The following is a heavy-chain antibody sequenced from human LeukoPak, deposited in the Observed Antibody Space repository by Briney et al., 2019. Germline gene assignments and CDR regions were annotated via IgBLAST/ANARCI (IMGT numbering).Heavy chain of an antibody. D-gene: IGHD3-10*01. Sequence: PGGSLRLSCAASGFTFSSYNMNWVRQAPGKGLEWVSSITSSNYIYYADSVKGRFTISRDNAKNSLYLQMNSLRAEDTTVYYCARDCWDYGSGSYCGIDYWGQGTLVTVSS. CDR1: GFTFSSYN. V-gene: IGHV3-21*03. CDR2: ITSSNYI. J-gene: IGHJ4*02. CDR3: ARDCWDYGSGSYCGIDY.